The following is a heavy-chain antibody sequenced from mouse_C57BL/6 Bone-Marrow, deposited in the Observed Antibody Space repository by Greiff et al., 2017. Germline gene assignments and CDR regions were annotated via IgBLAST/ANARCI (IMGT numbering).Heavy chain of an antibody. Sequence: QVQLQQSGAELARPGASVKLSCKASGYTFTSYGISWVKQRTGQGLEWIGEIYPRSGNTYYNEKFKGKATLTADKSSSTAYMELRSLTSEDSAVXFCAREREYYGLDYWGQGTTLTVSS. V-gene: IGHV1-81*01. CDR1: GYTFTSYG. D-gene: IGHD1-1*01. CDR2: IYPRSGNT. J-gene: IGHJ2*01. CDR3: AREREYYGLDY.